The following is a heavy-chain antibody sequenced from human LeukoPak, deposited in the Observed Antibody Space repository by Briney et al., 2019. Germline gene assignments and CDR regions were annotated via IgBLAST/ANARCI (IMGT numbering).Heavy chain of an antibody. CDR3: ARLEKIFGVDVGTRY. Sequence: ASVKVSCKASGYTFTGYYMHWVRQAPGQGLEWMGWINPNSGDTNYAQKFQGRVTMTRDTSITTAYMEVSRLRSDDTAVYYCARLEKIFGVDVGTRYWGQGTLVTVSS. J-gene: IGHJ4*02. CDR1: GYTFTGYY. D-gene: IGHD3-3*01. CDR2: INPNSGDT. V-gene: IGHV1-2*02.